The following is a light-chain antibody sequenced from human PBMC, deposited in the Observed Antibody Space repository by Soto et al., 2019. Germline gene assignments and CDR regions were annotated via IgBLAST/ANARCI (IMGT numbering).Light chain of an antibody. CDR3: QQYNSYSLT. J-gene: IGKJ4*01. CDR2: DAS. V-gene: IGKV1-5*01. Sequence: DIQMTQSPSTLSASVGDRVTITCRASQSISSRLAWYQQKPGKAPKILIYDASNLESGVPSRFSASGSGTEFTLTISSLQPDDFATYDCQQYNSYSLTFGGGTKVEIK. CDR1: QSISSR.